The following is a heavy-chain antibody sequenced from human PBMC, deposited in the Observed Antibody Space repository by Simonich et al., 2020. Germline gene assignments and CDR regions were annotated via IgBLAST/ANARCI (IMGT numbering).Heavy chain of an antibody. CDR3: ARLPDY. Sequence: QVQLQESGPGLVKPSETLSLTCTVSGGSISSYYWSWIRQPPGKGLEWIGYIYYSGSTNHNPPLKRRVTISVDTSKNQFSLKLSSVTAADTAVYYCARLPDYWGQGTLVTVSS. CDR1: GGSISSYY. V-gene: IGHV4-59*08. CDR2: IYYSGST. J-gene: IGHJ4*02.